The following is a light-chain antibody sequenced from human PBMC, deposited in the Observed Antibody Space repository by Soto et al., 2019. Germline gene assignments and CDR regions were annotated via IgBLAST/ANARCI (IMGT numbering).Light chain of an antibody. V-gene: IGLV2-14*01. J-gene: IGLJ3*02. CDR3: SSFTSSSTWV. CDR2: EVS. Sequence: QTVVTQPASVSGSPGQSITISCTGTSSDVGIYKYVSWYQQHPGKAPKLIIYEVSDRPSGVSNRFSGSKSGNTASLTISGLQAEDEADYYCSSFTSSSTWVFGGGTKLTVL. CDR1: SSDVGIYKY.